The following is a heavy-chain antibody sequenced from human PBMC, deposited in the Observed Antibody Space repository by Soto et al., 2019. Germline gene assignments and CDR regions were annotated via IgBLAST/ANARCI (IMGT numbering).Heavy chain of an antibody. CDR2: ISGSGGST. CDR3: ARDRRLLWFGEPIGGAAFDI. D-gene: IGHD3-10*01. J-gene: IGHJ3*02. V-gene: IGHV3-23*01. CDR1: GFTFSSFA. Sequence: SGGSLRLSCAASGFTFSSFAMSWVRQLPGKGLEWVSAISGSGGSTYYADSVKGRFTISRDNSKNTLYLQMNSLRAEDTAVYYCARDRRLLWFGEPIGGAAFDIWGQGTMVTVSS.